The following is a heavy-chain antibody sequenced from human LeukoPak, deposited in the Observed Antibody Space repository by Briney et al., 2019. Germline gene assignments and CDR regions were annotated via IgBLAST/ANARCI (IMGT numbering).Heavy chain of an antibody. CDR1: GYIFTSYV. CDR2: ISTNNGNT. CDR3: ARDSHDYFDY. Sequence: ASVKVSCKASGYIFTSYVLHWVRQAPGQGLEWMGWISTNNGNTNYAQKFQGRVTMTRDTSTSTVYMELSSLRSEDTTVYYCARDSHDYFDYWGQGTLVTVSS. J-gene: IGHJ4*02. D-gene: IGHD2-15*01. V-gene: IGHV1-8*01.